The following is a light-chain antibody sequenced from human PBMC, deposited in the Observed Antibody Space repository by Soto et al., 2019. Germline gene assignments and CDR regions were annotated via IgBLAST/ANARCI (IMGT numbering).Light chain of an antibody. CDR3: QHYNNSPQT. CDR1: QSVSSN. CDR2: GAS. V-gene: IGKV3-15*01. J-gene: IGKJ2*01. Sequence: EIVMTQSPATLSVSPGERATLSCRASQSVSSNLAWYQQKPGQAPRLLIYGASTRATGIPARFSGSGSGTEFTLTISSLQSEDFAVYYCQHYNNSPQTFGQGTKLEIK.